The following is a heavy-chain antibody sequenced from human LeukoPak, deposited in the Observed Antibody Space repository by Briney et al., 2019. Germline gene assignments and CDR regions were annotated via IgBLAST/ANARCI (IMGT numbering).Heavy chain of an antibody. CDR2: IYYSGST. V-gene: IGHV4-39*07. CDR1: GGSISSSSYY. D-gene: IGHD3-10*01. J-gene: IGHJ6*03. CDR3: ASTLLWFGKLTSRENYYYMDV. Sequence: SETLSLTCTVSGGSISSSSYYWGWIRQPPGKGLEWIGSIYYSGSTYYNPSLKSRVTISVDTSKNQFSLKLSSVTAADTAVYYCASTLLWFGKLTSRENYYYMDVWGKGTTVTVSS.